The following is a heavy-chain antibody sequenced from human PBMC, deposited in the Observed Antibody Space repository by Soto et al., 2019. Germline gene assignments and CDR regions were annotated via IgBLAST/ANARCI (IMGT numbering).Heavy chain of an antibody. V-gene: IGHV1-8*01. J-gene: IGHJ4*02. Sequence: QVQLVQSGAEVKKPGASVKVSCKSSGYTFSNYDVNWVRQAPGQGLEWMGWMNPNTGNTGYAQNFQGRITMTGDTSTSTGYMELSGLRYEDTAVYYCASHPEGPLLGFDYWGQGTLVIVSS. CDR2: MNPNTGNT. D-gene: IGHD3-10*01. CDR3: ASHPEGPLLGFDY. CDR1: GYTFSNYD.